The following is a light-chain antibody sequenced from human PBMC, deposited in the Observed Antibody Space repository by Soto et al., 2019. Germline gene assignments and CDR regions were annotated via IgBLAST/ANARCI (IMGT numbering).Light chain of an antibody. V-gene: IGLV2-23*03. CDR1: SSDVGSYNL. J-gene: IGLJ1*01. CDR3: CPYAGSRTFFYV. CDR2: EGS. Sequence: QSALTQPASVSGSPGQSITISCTGTSSDVGSYNLVSWYQQHPGKAPKLMIYEGSKRPSGVSNRFSGSKSGNTASLTISGLQAEDESYYYCCPYAGSRTFFYVFGTGTKSPS.